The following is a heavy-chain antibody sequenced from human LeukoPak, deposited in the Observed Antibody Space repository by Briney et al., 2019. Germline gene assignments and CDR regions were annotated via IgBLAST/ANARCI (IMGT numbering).Heavy chain of an antibody. V-gene: IGHV6-1*01. CDR3: AREPGGAGYSGYDPFDY. D-gene: IGHD5-12*01. J-gene: IGHJ4*02. CDR1: GDSVSSNSAA. Sequence: SQTLSLTCAISGDSVSSNSAAWNWIRQSPSRGLEWLGMTYYRSKWYNDYAVSVESRITINPDTSKNQFSLQLNSVTPEDTAVYYCAREPGGAGYSGYDPFDYWGQGTLVTVSS. CDR2: TYYRSKWYN.